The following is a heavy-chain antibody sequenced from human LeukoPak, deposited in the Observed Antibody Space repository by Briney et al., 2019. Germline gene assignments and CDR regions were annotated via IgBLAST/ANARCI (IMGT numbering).Heavy chain of an antibody. CDR1: GFTLSFYE. CDR2: IASSGATK. D-gene: IGHD1-26*01. V-gene: IGHV3-48*03. CDR3: TLLAVATAFDC. J-gene: IGHJ4*02. Sequence: PGGSLRLSCAVSGFTLSFYEMSWVRQAPGKGLEWVSNIASSGATKYYSDSVRGRFSISRDNAKSSLYLQMNSLRVEDTAVYYYTLLAVATAFDCWGQGALVTVSS.